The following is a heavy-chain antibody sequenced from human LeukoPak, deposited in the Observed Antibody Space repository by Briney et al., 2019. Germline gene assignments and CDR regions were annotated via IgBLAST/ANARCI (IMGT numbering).Heavy chain of an antibody. Sequence: GGSLRLSCAASGFTFSSYAMSWVRQVPGKGLEWVSVISGSGDNTYYADSVKGRFTISRDNSKNTLYLQMNSLRAEDTAVYYCAVGLWEPPGDFDYWGQGTLVTVSS. V-gene: IGHV3-23*01. CDR1: GFTFSSYA. J-gene: IGHJ4*02. D-gene: IGHD1-26*01. CDR3: AVGLWEPPGDFDY. CDR2: ISGSGDNT.